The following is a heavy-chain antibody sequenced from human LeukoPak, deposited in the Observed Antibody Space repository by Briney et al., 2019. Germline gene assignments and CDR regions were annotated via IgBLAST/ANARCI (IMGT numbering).Heavy chain of an antibody. D-gene: IGHD1-26*01. J-gene: IGHJ4*02. CDR1: EFAFRTSG. CDR3: AKDGGTHFDH. V-gene: IGHV3-48*01. CDR2: ISSSGTTI. Sequence: GGSLRLSCAASEFAFRTSGMNCVRQAPGKGLEWVSYISSSGTTISYAQSVKGRFTITRDNAQNPLTLHMNTLRADDTAVYYCAKDGGTHFDHWGQGTLVTVSS.